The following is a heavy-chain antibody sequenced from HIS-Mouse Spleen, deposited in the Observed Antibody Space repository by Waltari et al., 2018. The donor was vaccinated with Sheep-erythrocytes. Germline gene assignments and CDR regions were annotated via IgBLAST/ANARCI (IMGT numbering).Heavy chain of an antibody. CDR2: MEPNRGNT. CDR1: GYTFTSYD. V-gene: IGHV1-8*01. D-gene: IGHD6-13*01. J-gene: IGHJ5*02. Sequence: QVQLVQSGAEVKKPGASVKVSCKASGYTFTSYDINWVRQATGQGLEWMGWMEPNRGNTGYAKKFQGRVTITRNTSISTADMELSSLRSEDTAVYYCARGIAAAGTDWFDPWGQGTLVTVSS. CDR3: ARGIAAAGTDWFDP.